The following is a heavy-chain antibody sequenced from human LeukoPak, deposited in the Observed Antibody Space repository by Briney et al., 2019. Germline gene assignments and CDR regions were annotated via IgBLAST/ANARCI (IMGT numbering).Heavy chain of an antibody. J-gene: IGHJ4*02. CDR2: ISSSGSTI. D-gene: IGHD3-10*01. Sequence: GGSLRLSCAASGFTFSDYYMSWIRQAPGKGLEWVSYISSSGSTIYYADSVKGRFTISRDNSKNTLYLQMNSLRAEDTAVYYCAKDTYGSGSYFDYWGQGTLVTVSS. CDR1: GFTFSDYY. V-gene: IGHV3-11*04. CDR3: AKDTYGSGSYFDY.